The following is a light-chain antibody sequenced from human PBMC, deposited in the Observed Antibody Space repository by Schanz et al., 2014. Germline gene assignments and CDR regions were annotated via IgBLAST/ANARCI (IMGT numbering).Light chain of an antibody. CDR1: SSDVGGYDY. CDR2: DVS. CDR3: SSYTSRYSLV. J-gene: IGLJ2*01. V-gene: IGLV2-11*01. Sequence: QSALTQPRSVSGSPGQSVTISCTGTSSDVGGYDYVSWYQQHPGKAPKLMIYDVSNRPSGVSNRFSGSKSGNTASLTISGLQAEDEADYYCSSYTSRYSLVFGGGTKVTVL.